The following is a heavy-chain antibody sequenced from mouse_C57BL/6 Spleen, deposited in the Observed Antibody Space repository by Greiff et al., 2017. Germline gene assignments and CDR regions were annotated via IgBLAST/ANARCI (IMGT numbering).Heavy chain of an antibody. D-gene: IGHD1-1*01. CDR3: ARKDYYGSFAY. Sequence: EEQVVESGGGLVKPGGSLKLSCAASGFTFSDYGMHWVRQAPEKGLEWVAYISSGSSTIYYADTVKGRFTISRDNAKNTLFLQMTSLRSEDTAMYYCARKDYYGSFAYWGQGTLVTVSA. V-gene: IGHV5-17*01. J-gene: IGHJ3*01. CDR2: ISSGSSTI. CDR1: GFTFSDYG.